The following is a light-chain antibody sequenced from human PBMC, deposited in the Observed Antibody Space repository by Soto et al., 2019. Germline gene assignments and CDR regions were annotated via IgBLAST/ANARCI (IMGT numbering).Light chain of an antibody. CDR2: DVD. CDR1: RNDVGGYNY. J-gene: IGLJ2*01. Sequence: QSALTQPRSVSGSPGQSVTISCTGTRNDVGGYNYVSWYQHHPGKAPKLMIHDVDKRPSGVPDRFSGSKFGNTASLTISGLQAEDEADYYCCSYAGSYTSYVVFGGGTKLTVL. CDR3: CSYAGSYTSYVV. V-gene: IGLV2-11*01.